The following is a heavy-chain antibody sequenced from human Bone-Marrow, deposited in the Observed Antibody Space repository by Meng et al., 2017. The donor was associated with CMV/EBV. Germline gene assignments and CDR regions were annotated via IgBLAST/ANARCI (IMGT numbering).Heavy chain of an antibody. CDR2: IYYNGGT. D-gene: IGHD5-18*01. CDR3: TRWRRAWGGDIYDWFDP. V-gene: IGHV4-61*01. Sequence: VSSGIYYWSWIRQPPGKGLEWSGYIYYNGGTNDNPSLKTRVSILVDTSTNQFSLKLTSVTAADTAVYYCTRWRRAWGGDIYDWFDPWGQGTLVTVSS. CDR1: VSSGIYY. J-gene: IGHJ5*02.